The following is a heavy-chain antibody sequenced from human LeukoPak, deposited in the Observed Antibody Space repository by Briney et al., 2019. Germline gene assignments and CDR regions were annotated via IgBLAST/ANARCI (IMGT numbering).Heavy chain of an antibody. D-gene: IGHD6-6*01. CDR2: IYYSGST. Sequence: SETLSLTCTVSGGSISSYYWSWIRQPPGKGLEWIGYIYYSGSTNYNPSLRSRVTISVDTSKNQFSLKLSSVTAADTAVYYCARQDSSSAALDYWGQGTLVTVSS. CDR1: GGSISSYY. V-gene: IGHV4-59*08. J-gene: IGHJ4*02. CDR3: ARQDSSSAALDY.